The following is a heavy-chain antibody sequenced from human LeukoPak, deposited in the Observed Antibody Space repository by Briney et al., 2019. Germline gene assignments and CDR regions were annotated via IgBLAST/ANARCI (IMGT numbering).Heavy chain of an antibody. Sequence: GASVKVSCKASGYTFTSYDINWVRQATGQGLEWMGWMNPNSGNTGYAQKFQGRVTTTRNTSISTAYMELSSLRSEDTAVYYCARHDCSSWHYYYYGMDVWGQGTTVTVSS. CDR3: ARHDCSSWHYYYYGMDV. D-gene: IGHD6-13*01. CDR1: GYTFTSYD. J-gene: IGHJ6*02. V-gene: IGHV1-8*01. CDR2: MNPNSGNT.